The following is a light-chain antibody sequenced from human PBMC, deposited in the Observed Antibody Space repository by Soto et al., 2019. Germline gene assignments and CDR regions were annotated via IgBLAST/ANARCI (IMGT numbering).Light chain of an antibody. CDR3: QQYRSAHPT. J-gene: IGKJ1*01. CDR1: QSVSSSY. Sequence: EIVLTQSPGTLSLSPGERATLSCRASQSVSSSYLAWYQQKPGQAPRLLIYDASSRATGIPDRFSGSGSGTDFTLTISRLEPEDYAVYYCQQYRSAHPTFCQGIKVDIK. CDR2: DAS. V-gene: IGKV3-20*01.